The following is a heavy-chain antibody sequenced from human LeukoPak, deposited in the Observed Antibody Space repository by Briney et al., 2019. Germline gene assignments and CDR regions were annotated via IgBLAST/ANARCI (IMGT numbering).Heavy chain of an antibody. CDR1: GGSISSYY. J-gene: IGHJ4*02. D-gene: IGHD1-26*01. Sequence: SETLSFTCTVSGGSISSYYWSWIRQPPGKGLEWIGYIYYSGSTNYNPSLKSRVTISVDTSKNQFSLKLSSVTAADTAVYYCARSRSGSYFFDYWGQGTLVTVSS. CDR3: ARSRSGSYFFDY. CDR2: IYYSGST. V-gene: IGHV4-59*01.